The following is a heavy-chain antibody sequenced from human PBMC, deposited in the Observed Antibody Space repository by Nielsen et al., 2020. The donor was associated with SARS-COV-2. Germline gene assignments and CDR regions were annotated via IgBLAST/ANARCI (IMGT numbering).Heavy chain of an antibody. CDR3: ARDPEMATIGGLDY. D-gene: IGHD5-24*01. V-gene: IGHV3-23*01. Sequence: GGSLRLSCAASGFTFSSYAMSWVRQAPGKGLEWVSGISGSGGSTYYADSVKGRFTISRDNSKNRLYLQMNSLRAEDRAVYYCARDPEMATIGGLDYWGQGTLVTVSS. J-gene: IGHJ4*02. CDR1: GFTFSSYA. CDR2: ISGSGGST.